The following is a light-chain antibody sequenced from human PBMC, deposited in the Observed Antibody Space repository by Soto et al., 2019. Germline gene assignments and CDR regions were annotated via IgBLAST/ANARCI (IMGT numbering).Light chain of an antibody. J-gene: IGLJ1*01. Sequence: QAVVTQEPSLIVSPGGTVTLNCGSSTGAVTSGHYPYWFQQKPGQAPRTLIYDTSNKHSWTPARFSGSLLGGKAALTLSGAQPEDEAEYYCLLSYSGARPFVFGTGTKLTVL. V-gene: IGLV7-46*01. CDR1: TGAVTSGHY. CDR3: LLSYSGARPFV. CDR2: DTS.